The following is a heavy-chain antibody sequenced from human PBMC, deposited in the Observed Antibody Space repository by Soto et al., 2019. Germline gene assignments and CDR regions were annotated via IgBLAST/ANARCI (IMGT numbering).Heavy chain of an antibody. Sequence: RGESLKISCKGSGYSFTSYWIGWVRQMPGKGLEWMGIIYPGDSDTRYSPSFQGQVTISADKSISTAYLQWSSLKASDTAMYYCASLVFIAARLDYYYGMDVWGQGTTVTVSS. D-gene: IGHD6-6*01. J-gene: IGHJ6*02. CDR2: IYPGDSDT. CDR3: ASLVFIAARLDYYYGMDV. CDR1: GYSFTSYW. V-gene: IGHV5-51*01.